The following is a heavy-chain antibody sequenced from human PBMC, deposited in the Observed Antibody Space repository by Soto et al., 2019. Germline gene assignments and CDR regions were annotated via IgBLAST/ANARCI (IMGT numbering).Heavy chain of an antibody. Sequence: GASVKVSCKVSGYTLTELSMHWVRQAPGKGLEWMGGFDPEDGETIYAQKFQGRVTMTEDTSTDTAYMELSSLRSEDTAVYYCATDNLFRYLRGDYLSYRGQGTLVTVSS. J-gene: IGHJ4*02. CDR1: GYTLTELS. CDR3: ATDNLFRYLRGDYLSY. CDR2: FDPEDGET. V-gene: IGHV1-24*01. D-gene: IGHD4-17*01.